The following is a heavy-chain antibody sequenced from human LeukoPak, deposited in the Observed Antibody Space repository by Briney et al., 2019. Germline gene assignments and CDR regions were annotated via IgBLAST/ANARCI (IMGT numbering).Heavy chain of an antibody. V-gene: IGHV1-8*01. CDR2: MNPNSGDT. J-gene: IGHJ4*02. CDR3: ARFLRGVVLFDY. Sequence: ASVKVSCKASGYTFTSYDINWVRQATGQGLEWMGWMNPNSGDTGYAQNLQGRVTMTRNTSISTAYMELSSLRSEDTAVYYCARFLRGVVLFDYWGQGTLVTVSS. D-gene: IGHD3-10*01. CDR1: GYTFTSYD.